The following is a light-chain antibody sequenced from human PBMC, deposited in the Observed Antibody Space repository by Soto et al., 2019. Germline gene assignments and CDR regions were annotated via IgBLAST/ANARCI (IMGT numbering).Light chain of an antibody. CDR2: GAS. Sequence: EIVLTQSPGTLSVCPGERATLSCRASQSVRSDYIAWYQQKPGQPPRLLIYGASSRATGIPDRFSGSGSGTDFTLTISRLEPEDFAVCYCHQYGSSPPRFTFGPGTTVDSK. CDR1: QSVRSDY. V-gene: IGKV3-20*01. CDR3: HQYGSSPPRFT. J-gene: IGKJ3*01.